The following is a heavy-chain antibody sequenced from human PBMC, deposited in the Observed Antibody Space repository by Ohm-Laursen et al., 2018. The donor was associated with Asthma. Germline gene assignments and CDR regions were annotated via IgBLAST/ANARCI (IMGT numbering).Heavy chain of an antibody. Sequence: SLRLSCAASGFTFSSYGMHWVRQAPGKGLEWVAVISYDGSNKYYADSVKGRFTISRDSSKNTLYLQMNSLRAEDTAIYYCAKDVLGFVAAAQDWGQGTLVTVSS. V-gene: IGHV3-30*18. J-gene: IGHJ4*02. CDR1: GFTFSSYG. CDR2: ISYDGSNK. D-gene: IGHD6-13*01. CDR3: AKDVLGFVAAAQD.